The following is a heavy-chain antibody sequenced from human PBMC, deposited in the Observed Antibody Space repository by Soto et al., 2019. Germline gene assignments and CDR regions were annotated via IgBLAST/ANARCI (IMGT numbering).Heavy chain of an antibody. Sequence: AGGSLRLSCIPSGFIVSHNYMSWVRQAPGTGLEWVSVIYSSGATYYADSVKGRFTISRDDSKNTLYLQMNSLRAEDTAVYYCARGITGTTFDYWGQGTLVTVSS. J-gene: IGHJ4*02. CDR1: GFIVSHNY. CDR2: IYSSGAT. CDR3: ARGITGTTFDY. D-gene: IGHD1-20*01. V-gene: IGHV3-53*01.